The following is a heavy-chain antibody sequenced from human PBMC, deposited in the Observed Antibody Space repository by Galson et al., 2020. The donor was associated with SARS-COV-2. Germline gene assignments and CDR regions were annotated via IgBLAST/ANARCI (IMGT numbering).Heavy chain of an antibody. Sequence: GESLKISCAASGFSFNSYAMYWVRQAPGMGLEFVATISSNGDTTYYANSVKGRFAISRDNSKNTLSLQMADLRPEDMAVYYCARGCSSSTCYGAPAYWGQGTLVTVSS. V-gene: IGHV3-64*01. CDR3: ARGCSSSTCYGAPAY. CDR2: ISSNGDTT. CDR1: GFSFNSYA. J-gene: IGHJ4*02. D-gene: IGHD2-2*01.